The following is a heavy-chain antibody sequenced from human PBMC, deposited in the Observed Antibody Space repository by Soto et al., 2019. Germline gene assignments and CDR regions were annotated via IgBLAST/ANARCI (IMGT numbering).Heavy chain of an antibody. J-gene: IGHJ5*01. D-gene: IGHD3-22*01. V-gene: IGHV4-59*08. CDR2: IYYSGTT. CDR3: ARLGGFYQSLDS. CDR1: GGSISSYY. Sequence: ETLSLTCTVSGGSISSYYWSWIRQPPGKGLEWIGYIYYSGTTTYNPSIKSRVTISVDSSKNQFSLNLTSVSAADTAVYYCARLGGFYQSLDSWGQGTLVTVSS.